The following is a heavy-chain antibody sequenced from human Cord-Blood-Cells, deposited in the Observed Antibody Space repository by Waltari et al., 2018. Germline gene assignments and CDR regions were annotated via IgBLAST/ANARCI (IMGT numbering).Heavy chain of an antibody. CDR2: FIPIFGTA. J-gene: IGHJ4*02. V-gene: IGHV1-69*01. D-gene: IGHD6-6*01. Sequence: QVQLVQSGXXXXXXXPSEXVYCKHSGXXFSSSATSWMRPAPGQGLEWMGVFIPIFGTASYAQNFQGRVTITADESTSTAYMELSSLRSEDTAVYYCASSIAARTYYFDYWGQGTLVTVSS. CDR3: ASSIAARTYYFDY. CDR1: GXXFSSSA.